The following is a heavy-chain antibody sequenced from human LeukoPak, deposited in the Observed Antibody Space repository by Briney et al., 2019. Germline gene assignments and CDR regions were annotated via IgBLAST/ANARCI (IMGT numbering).Heavy chain of an antibody. CDR3: ARGKSSGTYYLSDY. V-gene: IGHV3-48*04. Sequence: GGSLRLSCAASGFTFSNYNMNWVRQAPGKGLEWVSYISSSSSTIKYADSVKGRFTISRDNAKNSLYLQMNSLRAEDTALYHCARGKSSGTYYLSDYWGQGALVTVSS. CDR1: GFTFSNYN. CDR2: ISSSSSTI. D-gene: IGHD1-26*01. J-gene: IGHJ4*02.